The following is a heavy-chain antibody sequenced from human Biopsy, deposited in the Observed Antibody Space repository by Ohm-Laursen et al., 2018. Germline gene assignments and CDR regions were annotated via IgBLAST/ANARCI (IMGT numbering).Heavy chain of an antibody. CDR2: IYYSVMT. CDR3: ARDSGILNYGNFKYYHYYGMDV. J-gene: IGHJ6*02. Sequence: SETLSLTCTVSGDSVTKYYWSWIRQPPGMGLEWIGHIYYSVMTNYNPSLQSRVSISVDTSRNQGSLTLSSVTAADTAVYYCARDSGILNYGNFKYYHYYGMDVWGQGTKVTVSS. CDR1: GDSVTKYY. D-gene: IGHD4-11*01. V-gene: IGHV4-59*02.